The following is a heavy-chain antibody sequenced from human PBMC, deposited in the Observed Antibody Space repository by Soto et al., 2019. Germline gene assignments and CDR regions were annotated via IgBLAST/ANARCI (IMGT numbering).Heavy chain of an antibody. CDR3: ARALPTRGFGEVYFDY. CDR2: IYSGGST. J-gene: IGHJ4*02. D-gene: IGHD3-10*01. V-gene: IGHV3-53*04. Sequence: EVQLVESGGGLVQPGGSLRLSCAASGFTVSSNYMSWVRQAPGKGLEWVSVIYSGGSTYYADSVKVRFTISRHNSKNTLYLQMNSLRAEDTAVYYCARALPTRGFGEVYFDYWGQGTLVTVSS. CDR1: GFTVSSNY.